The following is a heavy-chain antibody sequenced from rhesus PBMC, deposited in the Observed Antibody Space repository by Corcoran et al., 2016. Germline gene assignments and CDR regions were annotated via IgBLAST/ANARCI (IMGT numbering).Heavy chain of an antibody. CDR2: IGGTTAHP. J-gene: IGHJ4*01. V-gene: IGHV4S5*01. CDR3: VRGDNINYNHHY. CDR1: GGSIAGYY. Sequence: QLQLQESGPGLVRPSETLSLTCAVSGGSIAGYYWHWIRQPPGKGLEWIGYIGGTTAHPTPTPPLKIRCPTSTERYTNRFPLNMNVVRAGTTAVYYCVRGDNINYNHHYGGQGVLVPVSS. D-gene: IGHD3-40*01.